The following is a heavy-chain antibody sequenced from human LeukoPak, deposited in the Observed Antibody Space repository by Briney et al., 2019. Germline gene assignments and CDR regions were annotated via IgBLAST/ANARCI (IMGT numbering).Heavy chain of an antibody. J-gene: IGHJ5*02. CDR3: ARGSYDYIWGSYRSSFWFDP. CDR2: INHSGST. Sequence: PSETLSLTCAVYGGSFSGYYWSWIRQPPGKGLEWIGEINHSGSTNYNPSLKSRVTISVDASKSQFSLKLSSVTAADTAVYYCARGSYDYIWGSYRSSFWFDPWGQGTLVTVSS. V-gene: IGHV4-34*01. CDR1: GGSFSGYY. D-gene: IGHD3-16*02.